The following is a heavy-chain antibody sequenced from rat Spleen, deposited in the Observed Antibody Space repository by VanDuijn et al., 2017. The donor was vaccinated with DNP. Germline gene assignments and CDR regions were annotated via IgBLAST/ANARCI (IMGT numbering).Heavy chain of an antibody. Sequence: EVQLVESGGGLVQPGRSMKLSCAASGFTFSNYYMAWVRQAPTKSLEWVASISTGGGNTYYRDSVKGRFTISRDNAKSTLYLQMDSLRSEETATYYCARRVPGYNYFDYWGQGVMVTVSS. D-gene: IGHD1-4*01. V-gene: IGHV5S11*01. CDR3: ARRVPGYNYFDY. CDR1: GFTFSNYY. J-gene: IGHJ2*01. CDR2: ISTGGGNT.